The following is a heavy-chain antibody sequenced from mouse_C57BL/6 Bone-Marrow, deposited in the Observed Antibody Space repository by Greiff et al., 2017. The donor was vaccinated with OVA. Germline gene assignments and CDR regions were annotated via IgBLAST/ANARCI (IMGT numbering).Heavy chain of an antibody. V-gene: IGHV1-69*01. CDR3: ERRHGSSPKDYYCDY. CDR2: IDPSDSST. J-gene: IGHJ2*01. CDR1: GYTFTSYW. Sequence: QVQLQQPGAELVMPGASVKLSCKASGYTFTSYWMHWVKQRPGQGLEWIGEIDPSDSSTNYNQKFKGKSTLTVDKSSSTAYMQLSSLTSEDSAVYYCERRHGSSPKDYYCDYWGQGTTLTVSA. D-gene: IGHD1-1*01.